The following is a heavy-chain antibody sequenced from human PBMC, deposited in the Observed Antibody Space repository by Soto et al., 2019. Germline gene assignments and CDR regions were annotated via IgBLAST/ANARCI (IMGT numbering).Heavy chain of an antibody. CDR1: GFSLSTSGVG. Sequence: QITLKESGPTVVKPTQTLTLTCTFSGFSLSTSGVGVGWIRQPPGKALEWLALIYWDDDKRYSPSLKSRVTITNDTSKNQVVLTMTNMDPVDTATYYCARRYCSSTSCYNWFDPWGQGTLVTVSS. D-gene: IGHD2-2*01. CDR3: ARRYCSSTSCYNWFDP. CDR2: IYWDDDK. J-gene: IGHJ5*02. V-gene: IGHV2-5*02.